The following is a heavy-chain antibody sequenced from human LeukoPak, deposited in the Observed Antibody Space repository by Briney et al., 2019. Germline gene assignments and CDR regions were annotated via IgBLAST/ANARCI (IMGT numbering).Heavy chain of an antibody. J-gene: IGHJ3*02. CDR2: ISSSSSYI. Sequence: GGSLRLSCAASGFTVSSNYMNWVRQAPGKGLEWVSSISSSSSYIYYADSVKGRFTISRDNAKNSLYLQMNSLRAEDTAVYYCAREGQTKRYCSSTSCRGNAFDIWGQGTMVTVSS. CDR3: AREGQTKRYCSSTSCRGNAFDI. CDR1: GFTVSSNY. D-gene: IGHD2-2*01. V-gene: IGHV3-21*01.